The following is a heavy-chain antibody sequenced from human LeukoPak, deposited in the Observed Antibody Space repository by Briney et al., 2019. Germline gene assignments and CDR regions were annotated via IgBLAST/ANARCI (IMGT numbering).Heavy chain of an antibody. Sequence: ASVKASSTASGYTFTNYGISWVRQAPGHGLEWMGWISAYNGKTNYAQKLQGRVTMTTDTSTRTAYMELRSLSSDDTAVYYCARDFHGDYTSDLWGRGTLVTVCS. V-gene: IGHV1-18*01. CDR2: ISAYNGKT. CDR3: ARDFHGDYTSDL. D-gene: IGHD4-17*01. CDR1: GYTFTNYG. J-gene: IGHJ2*01.